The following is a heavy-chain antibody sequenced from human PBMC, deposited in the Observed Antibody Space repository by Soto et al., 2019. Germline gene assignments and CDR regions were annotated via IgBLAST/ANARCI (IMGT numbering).Heavy chain of an antibody. J-gene: IGHJ4*02. CDR1: GGSISSYY. V-gene: IGHV4-59*01. D-gene: IGHD5-12*01. Sequence: PSETLSLTCTVSGGSISSYYWSWIRQPPGKGLEWIGYIYYSGSTNYNPSLKSRVTISVDTSKNQFSLKLSSVTAADTAVYYCARGRDGYKADFDYWGQGTLVTVSS. CDR3: ARGRDGYKADFDY. CDR2: IYYSGST.